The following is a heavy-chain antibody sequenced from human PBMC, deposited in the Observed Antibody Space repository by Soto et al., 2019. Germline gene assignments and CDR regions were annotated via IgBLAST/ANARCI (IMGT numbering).Heavy chain of an antibody. V-gene: IGHV3-7*01. Sequence: GGSLRLSCAASGFTFSSYWMSWVRQAPGKGLEWVANIKQDGSEKYYVDSVKGRFTISRDNAKNSLYLQMNSLRAEDTAVYYCARVHCNYVDGMDVWGQGTKVTVSS. J-gene: IGHJ6*02. D-gene: IGHD1-7*01. CDR1: GFTFSSYW. CDR3: ARVHCNYVDGMDV. CDR2: IKQDGSEK.